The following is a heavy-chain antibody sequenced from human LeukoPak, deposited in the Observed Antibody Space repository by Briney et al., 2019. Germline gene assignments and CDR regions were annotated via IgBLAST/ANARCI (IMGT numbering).Heavy chain of an antibody. CDR3: ARVVDPGGYYYFYYMDV. CDR1: GGSLTNYY. J-gene: IGHJ6*03. D-gene: IGHD3-16*01. V-gene: IGHV4-59*12. CDR2: IDYSGRA. Sequence: SETLSLTCTVSGGSLTNYYWTWLRQPPGRGLEWIGYIDYSGRANYSPSLKSRVTISVDTSKNQLSLKLSSVTAADTAVYYCARVVDPGGYYYFYYMDVWGKGTTVTVSS.